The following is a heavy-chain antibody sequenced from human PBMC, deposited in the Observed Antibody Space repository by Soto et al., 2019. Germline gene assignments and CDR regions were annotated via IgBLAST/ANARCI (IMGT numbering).Heavy chain of an antibody. D-gene: IGHD3-22*01. V-gene: IGHV5-51*01. CDR1: GYSFTNYW. Sequence: PGESLKISCKGSGYSFTNYWIGWVRQMPGKGLEWMGIIYPGDSDTRYSPSFQGQVTISADKSISTAYLQWSSLKASDTAMYYCARQSKDYYDSSGPVPTYYYYYGMDVWGQGTTVTVSS. J-gene: IGHJ6*02. CDR3: ARQSKDYYDSSGPVPTYYYYYGMDV. CDR2: IYPGDSDT.